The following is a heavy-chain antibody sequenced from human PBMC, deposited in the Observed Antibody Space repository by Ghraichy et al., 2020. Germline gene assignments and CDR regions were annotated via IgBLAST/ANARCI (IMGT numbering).Heavy chain of an antibody. CDR1: GFIFSNYA. CDR3: AKDKEVVVNSIYDY. J-gene: IGHJ4*02. CDR2: ISGRGESI. D-gene: IGHD2-8*02. Sequence: GGSLRLSCTASGFIFSNYAMSWVRQTPGKGLEWVSGISGRGESIFYRDSVKGRFRISRDNSENTLYLQMNSLRAEDTAVYYCAKDKEVVVNSIYDYWGQGTLVAVSS. V-gene: IGHV3-23*01.